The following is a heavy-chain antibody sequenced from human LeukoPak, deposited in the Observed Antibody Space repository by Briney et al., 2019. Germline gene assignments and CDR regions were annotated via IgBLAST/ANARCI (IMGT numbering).Heavy chain of an antibody. CDR1: GFTVSNNY. Sequence: GGSLRLSCAASGFTVSNNYMSWVRQAPGKGLEWVSVIYSGGSTYYADSVKGRFTISRDNSKNTLYLQMNSLRAEGTAVYYCARSLDGIAASSDYWGQGTLVTVSS. V-gene: IGHV3-53*01. D-gene: IGHD6-13*01. CDR2: IYSGGST. J-gene: IGHJ4*02. CDR3: ARSLDGIAASSDY.